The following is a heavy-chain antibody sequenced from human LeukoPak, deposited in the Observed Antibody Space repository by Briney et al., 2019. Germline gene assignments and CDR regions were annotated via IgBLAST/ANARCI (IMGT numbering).Heavy chain of an antibody. CDR1: GYTFTSYY. V-gene: IGHV1-46*01. J-gene: IGHJ5*02. D-gene: IGHD6-13*01. Sequence: ASVKVSCTASGYTFTSYYMHWVRQAPGQGLEWMGIINPSGGSTSYAQKFQGRVTMTRDTSTSTVYMELSSLRSEDTAVYYCARDPGIAAAGTDRAGWFDPWGQGTLVTVSS. CDR3: ARDPGIAAAGTDRAGWFDP. CDR2: INPSGGST.